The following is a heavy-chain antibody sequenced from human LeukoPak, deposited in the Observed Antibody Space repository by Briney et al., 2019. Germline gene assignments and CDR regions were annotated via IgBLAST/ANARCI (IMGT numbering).Heavy chain of an antibody. CDR2: MYNSGTT. D-gene: IGHD6-6*01. CDR3: ARGRGAARSRGRGAFDI. Sequence: SETLSLTCAVSGASISSYYWSWIRQTPGKGLEWIGYMYNSGTTTYNPSLKSRVTISVDTSKNQFSLKLSSVTAADTAVYYCARGRGAARSRGRGAFDIWGQGTMVTVSS. V-gene: IGHV4-59*12. J-gene: IGHJ3*02. CDR1: GASISSYY.